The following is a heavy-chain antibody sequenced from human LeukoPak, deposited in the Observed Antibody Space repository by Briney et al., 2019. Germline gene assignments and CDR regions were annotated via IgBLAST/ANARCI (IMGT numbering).Heavy chain of an antibody. CDR1: GFTFSNYD. D-gene: IGHD5-18*01. CDR3: ARDVSRGYLRPLDV. Sequence: QPGRSLRLSCAASGFTFSNYDMHWVRRAPDKGLEWVAVIWYDGSNKYYADSVKGRFTISRDIYKNTMNLQMNSLRVEDTAVYYCARDVSRGYLRPLDVWGQGTTVTVSS. CDR2: IWYDGSNK. J-gene: IGHJ6*02. V-gene: IGHV3-33*01.